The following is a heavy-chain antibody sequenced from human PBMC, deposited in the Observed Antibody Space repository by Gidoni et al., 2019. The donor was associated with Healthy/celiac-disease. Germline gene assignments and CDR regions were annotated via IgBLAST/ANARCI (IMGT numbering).Heavy chain of an antibody. CDR1: GGSFSGYY. J-gene: IGHJ4*02. CDR2: INHSGST. CDR3: ARRGYCSSTSCYAGIAVAAIDY. Sequence: QVQLQQWGAGLLKPSETLSLTCAVYGGSFSGYYWSWIRQPPGKGLEWIGEINHSGSTNYNPSLKSRVTISVDTSKNQFSLKLSSVTAADTAVYYCARRGYCSSTSCYAGIAVAAIDYWGQGTLVTVSS. D-gene: IGHD2-2*01. V-gene: IGHV4-34*01.